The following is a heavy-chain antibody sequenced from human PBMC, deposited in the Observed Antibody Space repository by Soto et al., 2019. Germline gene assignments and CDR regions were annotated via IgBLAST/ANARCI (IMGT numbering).Heavy chain of an antibody. V-gene: IGHV3-23*01. D-gene: IGHD5-18*01. Sequence: GGSLRLSSAASGFTFSSYAMSWVRQAPGEGLEWVSAISGSGGSTYYADSVKGRFTISRDNSKNTLYLQMNSLRAEDTAVYYCAKAGGTAMVNWYYYGMDVWGQGTTVTVSS. J-gene: IGHJ6*02. CDR3: AKAGGTAMVNWYYYGMDV. CDR1: GFTFSSYA. CDR2: ISGSGGST.